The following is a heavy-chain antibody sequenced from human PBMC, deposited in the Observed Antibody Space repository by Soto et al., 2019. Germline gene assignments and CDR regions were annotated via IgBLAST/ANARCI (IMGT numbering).Heavy chain of an antibody. CDR3: GRDTWDCSKTRCNWRAATSHDDY. Sequence: HPGGSLRLSCAASGFTFSNYDIHWVRQAPGKGLEWVAVISYDGSKTYYTDSVKGRFTISRDNSKNTLYLQMNSLRVEDTAVYFCGRDTWDCSKTRCNWRAATSHDDYWGQGSLVTVSS. V-gene: IGHV3-30*03. CDR2: ISYDGSKT. CDR1: GFTFSNYD. J-gene: IGHJ4*02. D-gene: IGHD2-2*01.